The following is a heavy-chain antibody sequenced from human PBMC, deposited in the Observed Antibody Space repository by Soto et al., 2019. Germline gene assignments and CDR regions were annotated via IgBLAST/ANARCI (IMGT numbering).Heavy chain of an antibody. Sequence: GGSLRLSCADSGYTFSSYAMSRVRQAPGKGPEWAPAISGSGGSTYYADSVKGRFTISRDNSKNTLYLQMNSLRAEDTAVYYCAKEARYCSGGSCYYYDSSGGAFDIWGQGTMATVSS. CDR1: GYTFSSYA. CDR2: ISGSGGST. CDR3: AKEARYCSGGSCYYYDSSGGAFDI. D-gene: IGHD2-15*01. V-gene: IGHV3-23*01. J-gene: IGHJ3*02.